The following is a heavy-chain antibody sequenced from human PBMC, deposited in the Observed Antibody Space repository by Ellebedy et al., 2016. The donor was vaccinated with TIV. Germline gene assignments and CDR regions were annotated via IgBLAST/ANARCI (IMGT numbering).Heavy chain of an antibody. CDR3: AKESSGSIREGSFAY. Sequence: PGGSLRLSCAVSGFTFSSYWMTWVRQAPGKGLEWVANMNQDGSQINYVDSVKGRFTISRDNAKNSLYLQMNSLRPEDTAFYYCAKESSGSIREGSFAYWGQGTLVTVSS. J-gene: IGHJ4*02. CDR2: MNQDGSQI. CDR1: GFTFSSYW. D-gene: IGHD3-10*01. V-gene: IGHV3-7*03.